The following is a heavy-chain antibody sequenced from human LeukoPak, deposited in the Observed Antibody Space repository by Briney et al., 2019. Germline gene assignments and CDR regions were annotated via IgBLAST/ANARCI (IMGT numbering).Heavy chain of an antibody. Sequence: SETLSLTCVVSGDSFSSHYWTWIRQSPGKGLEWIGYISYIGSTNYNPSLKSRVTISIDTSKNQFSLKLRSVTAADTAVYYYARDLVTVTKGFDIWGLGTMVSVSS. V-gene: IGHV4-59*11. CDR1: GDSFSSHY. D-gene: IGHD4-17*01. CDR3: ARDLVTVTKGFDI. CDR2: ISYIGST. J-gene: IGHJ3*02.